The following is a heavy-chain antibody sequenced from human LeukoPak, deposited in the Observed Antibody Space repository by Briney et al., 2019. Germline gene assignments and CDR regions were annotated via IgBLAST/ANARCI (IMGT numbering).Heavy chain of an antibody. D-gene: IGHD1-7*01. J-gene: IGHJ4*02. CDR2: ISGSGGST. V-gene: IGHV3-23*01. Sequence: PGGPLRLSCAASGFTFSSYAMSWVRQAPGKGLEGVSAISGSGGSTYYADSVKGRFTISRDNSKNTLYLQMNSLRAEDTAVYYCAKVLWVELYFDYWGQGTLVTVSS. CDR3: AKVLWVELYFDY. CDR1: GFTFSSYA.